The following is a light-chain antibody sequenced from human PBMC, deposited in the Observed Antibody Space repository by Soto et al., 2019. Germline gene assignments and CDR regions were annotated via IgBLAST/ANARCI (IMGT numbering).Light chain of an antibody. V-gene: IGKV2D-29*02. J-gene: IGKJ5*01. CDR3: MQSTQLPPT. CDR1: QSLLHITGETF. CDR2: EVS. Sequence: DVVMTQTPLSLSVAPGQPPSTSCKSSQSLLHITGETFLFWYLQKPGQSPQLLIYEVSTRVSGVPDRFSGSGSGTDFTLEISRVETDDVGIYYCMQSTQLPPTFGQGTRLEIK.